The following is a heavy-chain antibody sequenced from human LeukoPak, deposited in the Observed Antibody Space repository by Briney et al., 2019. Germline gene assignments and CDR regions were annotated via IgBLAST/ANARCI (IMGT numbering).Heavy chain of an antibody. Sequence: SETLSLTCTVSGGSISSYYWSWIRQPPGKGLEWIGYIYYSGSTNYNPSLKSRVTISVDTSKNQFSLKLSSVTAADTAVYYCARFKVRGATDDAFDIWGQGTMVTVSS. CDR2: IYYSGST. CDR3: ARFKVRGATDDAFDI. CDR1: GGSISSYY. D-gene: IGHD3-10*01. J-gene: IGHJ3*02. V-gene: IGHV4-59*01.